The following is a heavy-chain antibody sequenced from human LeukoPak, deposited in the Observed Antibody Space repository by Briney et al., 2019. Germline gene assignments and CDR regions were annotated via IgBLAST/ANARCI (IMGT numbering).Heavy chain of an antibody. J-gene: IGHJ4*02. CDR3: ARSPHATNFDY. Sequence: SETLSLTCTVSGGSISSSSHYWGWIRQPPGKGLEWIGSIYYSGSTYYNPSLKSRVTISADTSKNQFSLKLSSVTAADTAVYYCARSPHATNFDYWGQGTLVTVSS. CDR1: GGSISSSSHY. CDR2: IYYSGST. V-gene: IGHV4-39*01.